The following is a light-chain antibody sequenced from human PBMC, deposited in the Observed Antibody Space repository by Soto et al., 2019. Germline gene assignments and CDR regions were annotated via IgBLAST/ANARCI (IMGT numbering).Light chain of an antibody. CDR1: QSVSSY. V-gene: IGKV3-11*01. CDR2: DAS. CDR3: QHRSNWPLT. J-gene: IGKJ5*01. Sequence: VLTQSPGTLSLSPGERATLSCRASQSVSSYLAWYQQKPGQAPRLLIYDASNRATGIPARFSGSGSGTDFTLTISSLEPEDFAVYYCQHRSNWPLTFGGGTRLEIK.